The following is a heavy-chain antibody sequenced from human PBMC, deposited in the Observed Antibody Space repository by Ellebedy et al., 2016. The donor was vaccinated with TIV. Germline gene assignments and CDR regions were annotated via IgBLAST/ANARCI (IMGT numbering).Heavy chain of an antibody. CDR2: ISAYKGNT. Sequence: ASVKVSCKTSGHTFTNYYMHWVRQAPGQGLEWMGWISAYKGNTNYAQKLQGRVTMTTDTSTSTAYMELRSLRSDDTAVYYCARDRAVPWFGASPGHVHYYYGMDVWGQGTTVTVSS. D-gene: IGHD3-10*01. J-gene: IGHJ6*02. CDR1: GHTFTNYY. CDR3: ARDRAVPWFGASPGHVHYYYGMDV. V-gene: IGHV1-18*04.